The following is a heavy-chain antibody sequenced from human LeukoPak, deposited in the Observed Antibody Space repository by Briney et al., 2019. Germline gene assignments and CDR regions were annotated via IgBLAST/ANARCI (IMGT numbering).Heavy chain of an antibody. CDR3: ARGWGYCSSTSCYFGNRSDY. J-gene: IGHJ4*02. CDR2: INHRGST. CDR1: GGSFSGYY. D-gene: IGHD2-2*01. Sequence: SETLSLTCAVYGGSFSGYYWSWIRQPPGKGLEWIGEINHRGSTNYNPSLKSRVTISVDTSKNQFSLKLSSVTAADTAVYYCARGWGYCSSTSCYFGNRSDYWGQGTLVTVSS. V-gene: IGHV4-34*01.